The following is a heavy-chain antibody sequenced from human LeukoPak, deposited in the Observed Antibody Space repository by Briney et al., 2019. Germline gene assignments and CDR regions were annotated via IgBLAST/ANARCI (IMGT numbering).Heavy chain of an antibody. CDR3: ATSGSYYRFEY. CDR2: IWYDGSNK. D-gene: IGHD1-26*01. J-gene: IGHJ4*02. Sequence: GGSLRLSCAASGFTFSSYGMHWVRQAPGKGLEWVAVIWYDGSNKYYADSVKGRFTISRDNSKNTLYLQMNSLRAEATAVYYCATSGSYYRFEYWGQGTLVTVSS. V-gene: IGHV3-33*01. CDR1: GFTFSSYG.